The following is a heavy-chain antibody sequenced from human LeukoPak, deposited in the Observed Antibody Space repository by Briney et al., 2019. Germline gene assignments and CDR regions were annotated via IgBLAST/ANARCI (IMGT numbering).Heavy chain of an antibody. CDR3: ARHKGYYYGSGSPNDAFDI. D-gene: IGHD3-10*01. CDR2: IFYSGST. CDR1: GRSISSSSYY. J-gene: IGHJ3*02. Sequence: AETQSLTCTVSGRSISSSSYYWGWIRQPPGEGLEWIGSIFYSGSTYYNPYLKNRVTISVDTSKNQYSLKLSSVAAADTAVYYCARHKGYYYGSGSPNDAFDIWGQRTMVTVSS. V-gene: IGHV4-39*01.